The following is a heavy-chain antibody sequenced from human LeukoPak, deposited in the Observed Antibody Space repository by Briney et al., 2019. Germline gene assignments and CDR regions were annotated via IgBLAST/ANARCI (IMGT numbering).Heavy chain of an antibody. CDR1: GFTFSSYS. J-gene: IGHJ6*03. D-gene: IGHD4/OR15-4a*01. Sequence: GGSLRLSCAASGFTFSSYSMNWVRQAPGKGLEGVSYISSSSSTIYYADSVKGRFTISRDNAKNSLYLQMNSLRAEDTAVYYCARALNYYYMDVWGKGTTVTVSS. CDR3: ARALNYYYMDV. V-gene: IGHV3-48*01. CDR2: ISSSSSTI.